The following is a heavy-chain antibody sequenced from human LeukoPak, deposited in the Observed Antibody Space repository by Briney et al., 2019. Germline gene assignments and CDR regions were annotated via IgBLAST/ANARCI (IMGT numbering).Heavy chain of an antibody. CDR2: ISGSGGST. Sequence: PGGSLRLSCAASGFTFSSYAMSWVRQAPGKGLEWVSAISGSGGSTYYADSVKGRFTISRDNSKNTLYLQMNSLRAEDTAVYYCAKDVGVMVSPYYFDYWGQGTLVTVSS. D-gene: IGHD3-10*01. CDR3: AKDVGVMVSPYYFDY. J-gene: IGHJ4*02. V-gene: IGHV3-23*01. CDR1: GFTFSSYA.